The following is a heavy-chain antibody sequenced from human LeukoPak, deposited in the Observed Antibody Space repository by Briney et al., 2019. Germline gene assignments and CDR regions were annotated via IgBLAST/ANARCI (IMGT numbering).Heavy chain of an antibody. V-gene: IGHV3-48*03. Sequence: GGSLRLSCAASGFTFSSYAMHWVRQAPGKGLEWVSYISSSGSTIYYADSVKGRFTISRDKAKNSLYLQMNSLRAEDTAVYYCARERYGSGSGVDYWGQGTLVTVSS. J-gene: IGHJ4*02. D-gene: IGHD3-10*01. CDR2: ISSSGSTI. CDR1: GFTFSSYA. CDR3: ARERYGSGSGVDY.